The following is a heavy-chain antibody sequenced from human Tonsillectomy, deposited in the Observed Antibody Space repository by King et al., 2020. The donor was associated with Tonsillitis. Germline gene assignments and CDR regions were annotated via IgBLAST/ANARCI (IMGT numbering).Heavy chain of an antibody. Sequence: VQRGQSGEEVRKTAEYRRRAGKGDGERGRKEGSGGGRKREGKGREGRGRREKGEEEKRYSPSFQGQVTISADKSISTAYLQWSSLKASDTAMYYCARHHCGSTVCHGYFDYWGQGTLVTVSS. V-gene: IGHV5-51*01. CDR2: REKGEEEK. J-gene: IGHJ4*02. CDR1: GERGRKEG. D-gene: IGHD2-2*01. CDR3: ARHHCGSTVCHGYFDY.